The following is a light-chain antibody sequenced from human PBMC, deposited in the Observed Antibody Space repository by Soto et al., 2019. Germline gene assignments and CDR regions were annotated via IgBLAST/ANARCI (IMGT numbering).Light chain of an antibody. Sequence: EIVLTQSPGTLSLSPGERATLSCRASQSVSSGFLAWYQQKPGQAPRLLIYGASSRATGIPDRFSGSGSGTDFTLTISRLEPEDFAVYYCQQYGSSVLTFGGGTKVEIK. J-gene: IGKJ4*01. CDR2: GAS. CDR1: QSVSSGF. CDR3: QQYGSSVLT. V-gene: IGKV3-20*01.